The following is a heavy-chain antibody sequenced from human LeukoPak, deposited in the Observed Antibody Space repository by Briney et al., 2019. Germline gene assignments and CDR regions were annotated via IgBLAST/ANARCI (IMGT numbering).Heavy chain of an antibody. Sequence: SETLSLTCAVSGGSISSGGYSWSWIRQTPGTGLEWIAYIHDSGSTYNNPSLKSRLSISIDTSKNQFSLKLNSVTAADTAVYYCARVVAAAGNNWFDPWGQGTLVTVSS. V-gene: IGHV4-30-4*07. J-gene: IGHJ5*02. CDR2: IHDSGST. CDR3: ARVVAAAGNNWFDP. D-gene: IGHD6-13*01. CDR1: GGSISSGGYS.